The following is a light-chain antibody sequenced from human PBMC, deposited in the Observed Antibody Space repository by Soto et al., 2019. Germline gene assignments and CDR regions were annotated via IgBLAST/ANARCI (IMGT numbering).Light chain of an antibody. CDR1: QSISSY. CDR2: AAS. V-gene: IGKV1-39*01. J-gene: IGKJ3*01. CDR3: QQSYSTLT. Sequence: DIQMTQSPSSLSASVGDRVTITCRASQSISSYLNWYQQKPGKAPKLLIYAASSLQSGVPSRFSRSGSGTDFTLTISSLQPEDFETYYCQQSYSTLTFGPGTKVDIK.